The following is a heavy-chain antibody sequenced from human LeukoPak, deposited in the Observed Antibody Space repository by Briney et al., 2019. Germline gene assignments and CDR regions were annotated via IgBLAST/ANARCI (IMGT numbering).Heavy chain of an antibody. Sequence: GGSLRLSCAASGFTFSSYWMSWVRQAPGKGLEWVANIKQDGSEKYYVDSVKGRFTISRDNAKNSLYLQMNSLRAEDTAVYYCARDYYDSSGYYKYYFDYWDQGTLVTVSS. V-gene: IGHV3-7*01. CDR3: ARDYYDSSGYYKYYFDY. D-gene: IGHD3-22*01. J-gene: IGHJ4*02. CDR2: IKQDGSEK. CDR1: GFTFSSYW.